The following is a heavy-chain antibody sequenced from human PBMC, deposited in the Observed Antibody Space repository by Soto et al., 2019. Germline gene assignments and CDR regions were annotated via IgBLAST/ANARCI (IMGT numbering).Heavy chain of an antibody. J-gene: IGHJ4*02. CDR1: GFTLSTYP. CDR3: ARNDYGGNSNRYYFDY. CDR2: IVGSGGST. V-gene: IGHV3-23*01. D-gene: IGHD4-17*01. Sequence: EVQVLESGGGLVQPGGSLRLSCAASGFTLSTYPMSWVRQAPGKGLEWVSAIVGSGGSTYYADSVKGRFTISRDNSKNTLYLQVNSLRAEDTAVYYCARNDYGGNSNRYYFDYWGQGTLVTVSS.